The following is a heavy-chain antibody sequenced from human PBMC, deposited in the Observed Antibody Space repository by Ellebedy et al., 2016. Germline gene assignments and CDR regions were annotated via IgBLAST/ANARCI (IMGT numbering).Heavy chain of an antibody. CDR1: GFTFSSYG. Sequence: GGSLRLXXAASGFTFSSYGMHWVRQAPGKGLEWVAVISYDGSNKYYADSVKGRFTISRDNSKNTLYLQMNSLRAEDTAVYYCAKDSEPWGSQNWYFDLWGRGTLVTVSS. V-gene: IGHV3-30*18. J-gene: IGHJ2*01. CDR2: ISYDGSNK. D-gene: IGHD1-14*01. CDR3: AKDSEPWGSQNWYFDL.